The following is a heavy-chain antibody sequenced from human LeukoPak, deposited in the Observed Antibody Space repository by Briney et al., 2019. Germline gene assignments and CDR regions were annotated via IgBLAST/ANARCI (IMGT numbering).Heavy chain of an antibody. CDR2: MYYSGST. D-gene: IGHD1-26*01. Sequence: PSETLSLTCTVSGDSISSSSYYWGWIRQPPGKGLEWIGSMYYSGSTYYNPSLKSPVTIFLGTSKNQFSLKLSSVNAADTAVYFCARLMGDITGSFDYWGQGTLVSVSS. CDR1: GDSISSSSYY. J-gene: IGHJ4*02. CDR3: ARLMGDITGSFDY. V-gene: IGHV4-39*01.